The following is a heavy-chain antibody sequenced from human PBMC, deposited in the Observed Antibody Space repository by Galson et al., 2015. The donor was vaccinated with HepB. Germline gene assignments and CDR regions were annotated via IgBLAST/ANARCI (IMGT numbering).Heavy chain of an antibody. J-gene: IGHJ5*02. Sequence: TLSLTCAVYGGSFSGYYWSWIRQPPGKGLEWIGEINHSGSTNYNPSLKSRVTISVDTSKNQFSLKLSSVTAADTAVYYCARATLRVVVVAARVRRWFDPWGQGTLVTVSS. CDR3: ARATLRVVVVAARVRRWFDP. D-gene: IGHD2-15*01. CDR2: INHSGST. V-gene: IGHV4-34*01. CDR1: GGSFSGYY.